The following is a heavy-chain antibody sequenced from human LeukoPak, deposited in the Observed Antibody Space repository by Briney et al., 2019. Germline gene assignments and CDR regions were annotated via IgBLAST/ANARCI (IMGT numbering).Heavy chain of an antibody. V-gene: IGHV3-23*01. J-gene: IGHJ4*02. D-gene: IGHD3-22*01. CDR3: AKTASGYYDSSGHFDY. Sequence: GGSLRLSCAASGFTFSSYAMSWVRQAPGKGLEWVSAISGSGGSTYYADSVKGRFTISRDNSKNTLYLQMNSLRAEDTAVYYCAKTASGYYDSSGHFDYWGQGTLVTVSS. CDR1: GFTFSSYA. CDR2: ISGSGGST.